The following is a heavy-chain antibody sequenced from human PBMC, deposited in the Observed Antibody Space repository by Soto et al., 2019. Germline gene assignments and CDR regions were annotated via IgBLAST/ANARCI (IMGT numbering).Heavy chain of an antibody. CDR2: IIPIFGTA. V-gene: IGHV1-69*13. D-gene: IGHD4-17*01. Sequence: SVKVSCKASGGTFSSYAISWVRQAPGQGLEWMGGIIPIFGTANYAQKFQGRVTITADESTSTAYMELSSLRSEDTAVYYCARGLLMTTVVFDAFDIWGQGTMVTV. CDR1: GGTFSSYA. CDR3: ARGLLMTTVVFDAFDI. J-gene: IGHJ3*02.